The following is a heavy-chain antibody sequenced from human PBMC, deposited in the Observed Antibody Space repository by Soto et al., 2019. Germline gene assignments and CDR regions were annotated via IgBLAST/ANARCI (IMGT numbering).Heavy chain of an antibody. Sequence: SETLSLTCTVSGGSISSGGYYWSWIRQHPGKGLEWIGYIYYSGSTYYNPSLKSRVTISVDTSKNQFSLKLSSVTAADTAVYYCAREGTYCTNGVCSDAFDIWGQGTMVTVSS. CDR2: IYYSGST. J-gene: IGHJ3*02. V-gene: IGHV4-31*03. D-gene: IGHD2-8*01. CDR1: GGSISSGGYY. CDR3: AREGTYCTNGVCSDAFDI.